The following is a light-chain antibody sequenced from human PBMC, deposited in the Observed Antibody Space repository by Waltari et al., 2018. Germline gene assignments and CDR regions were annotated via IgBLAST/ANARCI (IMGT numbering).Light chain of an antibody. CDR2: GNS. J-gene: IGLJ3*02. Sequence: QSVLTQPPSVSGAPGQRVTISCTGSSSNTGAGYDVHWYQQLPGTAPKLLIYGNSNRPSGVPDRFSGSKSGTSASLAITGLQAEDEADYYCQSYDSSGGVVFGGGTKLTVL. CDR1: SSNTGAGYD. V-gene: IGLV1-40*01. CDR3: QSYDSSGGVV.